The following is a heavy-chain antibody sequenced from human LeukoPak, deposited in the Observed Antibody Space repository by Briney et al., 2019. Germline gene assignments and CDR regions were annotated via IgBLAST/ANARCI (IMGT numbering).Heavy chain of an antibody. V-gene: IGHV1-46*01. J-gene: IGHJ4*02. CDR3: ARTTVTAFYFDY. CDR1: GYTFTSYY. Sequence: ASVKVSCKASGYTFTSYYMHWVRQAPGQGLEWMGIINPSGGSTSYAQKFQGRVTMTTDTSTSTAYMELRSLRSDDTAVYYCARTTVTAFYFDYWGQGTLVTVSS. D-gene: IGHD4-17*01. CDR2: INPSGGST.